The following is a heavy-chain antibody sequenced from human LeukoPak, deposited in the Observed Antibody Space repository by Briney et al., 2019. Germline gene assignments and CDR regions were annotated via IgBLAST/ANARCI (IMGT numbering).Heavy chain of an antibody. CDR1: GFTFINYA. V-gene: IGHV3-23*01. CDR2: VSGSDGTT. CDR3: ASSPSGYQFDF. J-gene: IGHJ4*02. D-gene: IGHD2-2*01. Sequence: PGGSLRLSCAASGFTFINYAMSWVRWAPGKGLEWVSSVSGSDGTTYYAASVKGRFTISEDNSKNTLYLQMNSLKAEDTAVYYCASSPSGYQFDFWGQGTLVTVSS.